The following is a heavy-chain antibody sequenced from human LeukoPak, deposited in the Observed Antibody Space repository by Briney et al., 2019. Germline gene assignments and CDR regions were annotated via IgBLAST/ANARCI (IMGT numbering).Heavy chain of an antibody. CDR2: IYYSGST. CDR3: ARDPQHYYDSSGYYNDAFDI. V-gene: IGHV4-59*01. CDR1: GGSISSYY. J-gene: IGHJ3*02. D-gene: IGHD3-22*01. Sequence: PSETLSLTCTVSGGSISSYYWSWIRQPPGKGLEWIGYIYYSGSTNYNPSLKSRVTISVDTSKNQFSLKLSSVTAADTAVYYCARDPQHYYDSSGYYNDAFDIWGQGTMVTVSS.